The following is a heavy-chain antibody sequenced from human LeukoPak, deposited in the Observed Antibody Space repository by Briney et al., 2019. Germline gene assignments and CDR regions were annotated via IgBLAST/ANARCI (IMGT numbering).Heavy chain of an antibody. CDR3: AELGITMIGGV. D-gene: IGHD3-10*02. CDR1: GFTFSSYE. CDR2: ISSSGSTI. J-gene: IGHJ6*04. Sequence: PGRSLRLSCAASGFTFSSYEMNWVRQAPGKGLEWVSYISSSGSTIYYADSVKGRFTISRDNAKNSLYLQMNSLRAEDTAVYYCAELGITMIGGVWSKGTTVTISS. V-gene: IGHV3-48*03.